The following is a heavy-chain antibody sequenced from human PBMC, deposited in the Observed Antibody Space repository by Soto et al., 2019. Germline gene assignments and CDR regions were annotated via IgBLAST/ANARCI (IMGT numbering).Heavy chain of an antibody. V-gene: IGHV3-33*01. Sequence: QVQLVESGGGVVQPGRSLRLSCAASGFTFSSYGMHWVRQAPGKGLEWVAVIWYDGSNKYYADSVKGRFTISRDNSKNTLYLQMNSLRAEDTAVYYCARDPGYSSGWYVGYIDYWGQGTLVTVSS. CDR2: IWYDGSNK. CDR3: ARDPGYSSGWYVGYIDY. D-gene: IGHD6-19*01. J-gene: IGHJ4*02. CDR1: GFTFSSYG.